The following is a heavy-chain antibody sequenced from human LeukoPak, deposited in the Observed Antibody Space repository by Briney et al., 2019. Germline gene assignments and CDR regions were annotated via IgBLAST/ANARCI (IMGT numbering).Heavy chain of an antibody. CDR3: ARGSSNIAGRNNWFDP. J-gene: IGHJ5*02. D-gene: IGHD6-6*01. Sequence: SETLSLTCTVSGHSISSGYYWGWIRQPPGKGLEWIGSIYHSGSTYYNPSLKSRVTISVDTSKNQFSLKLSSVTAADTAVYYCARGSSNIAGRNNWFDPWGQGTLVTVSS. CDR1: GHSISSGYY. CDR2: IYHSGST. V-gene: IGHV4-38-2*02.